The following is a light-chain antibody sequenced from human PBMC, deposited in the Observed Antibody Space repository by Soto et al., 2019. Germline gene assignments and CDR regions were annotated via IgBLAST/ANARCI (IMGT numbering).Light chain of an antibody. Sequence: EIVLTQSPGTLSLSPGERATLSCRASQSVSSTYVAWYQQKSGQAPRLLIYGASSRATGIPDRFSGSGSGTDFTLTISRPEPEDFAVYYCHQYVSSWTFGQGTKVDIK. CDR1: QSVSSTY. J-gene: IGKJ1*01. CDR2: GAS. V-gene: IGKV3-20*01. CDR3: HQYVSSWT.